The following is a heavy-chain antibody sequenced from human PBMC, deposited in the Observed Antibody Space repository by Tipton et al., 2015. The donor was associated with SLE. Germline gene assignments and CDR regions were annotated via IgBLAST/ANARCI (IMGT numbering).Heavy chain of an antibody. CDR1: GGSITNSY. CDR3: ASRVPHRYYFEL. Sequence: TLSLTCSVPGGSITNSYWTWIPQPPGKRLEWLGAIFYTWSTHYTPSLTSRATISLDTPKSHFPLILTSVSAAYTAVYFCASRVPHRYYFELWCRGTLFSVSS. V-gene: IGHV4-59*01. CDR2: IFYTWST. J-gene: IGHJ2*01. D-gene: IGHD1-26*01.